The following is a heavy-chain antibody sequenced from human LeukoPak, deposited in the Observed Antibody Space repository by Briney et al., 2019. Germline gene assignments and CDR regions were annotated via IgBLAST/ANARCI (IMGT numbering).Heavy chain of an antibody. CDR3: ARGVRGSSSPFYYYYYYMDV. CDR2: IIPILGIA. D-gene: IGHD6-6*01. J-gene: IGHJ6*03. CDR1: GGTFSSYA. V-gene: IGHV1-69*04. Sequence: SVKVSCKASGGTFSSYAISWVRQAPGQGLEWMGRIIPILGIANYAQKFQGRVTITADKSTSTAYMELSSLRSEDTAVYYCARGVRGSSSPFYYYYYYMDVWGKGTTVTVSS.